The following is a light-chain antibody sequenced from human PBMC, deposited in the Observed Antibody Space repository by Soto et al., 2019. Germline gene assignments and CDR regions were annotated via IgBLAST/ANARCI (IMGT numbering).Light chain of an antibody. V-gene: IGKV3-11*01. CDR3: QQRRVWPLT. Sequence: VLTQSPATLSLSPGERATISCRASQTVNNYLAWYQQRPGQAPRLLIYDSSNTATGIPARFSASGSGTDFTRTISSCEPEVYAVYYCQQRRVWPLTFGGGTKVEIK. CDR2: DSS. CDR1: QTVNNY. J-gene: IGKJ4*01.